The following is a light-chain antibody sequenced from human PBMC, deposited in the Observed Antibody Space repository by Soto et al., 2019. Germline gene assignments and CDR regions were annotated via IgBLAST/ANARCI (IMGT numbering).Light chain of an antibody. CDR1: QTIGSW. V-gene: IGKV1-5*01. CDR2: DAS. Sequence: DIQMTQSPSTLSASVGDRVTVTCRASQTIGSWLAWYQQKPGRAPKLLIFDASSLESGVPSRFSGNGSGTEFTLTISGLQPDDFASYYCQQYNSYSGMFG. CDR3: QQYNSYSGM. J-gene: IGKJ1*01.